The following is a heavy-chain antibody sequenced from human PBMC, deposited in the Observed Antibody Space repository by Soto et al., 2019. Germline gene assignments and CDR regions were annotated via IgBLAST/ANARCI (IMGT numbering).Heavy chain of an antibody. CDR1: GDSVSSNSAA. CDR3: ARTLAYYDFWSGYYHYYYYGMDV. J-gene: IGHJ6*02. V-gene: IGHV6-1*01. Sequence: SQTLSLTCAISGDSVSSNSAAWNWIRRSPSRGLEWLGRTYYRSKWYNDYAVSVKSRITINPDTSKNQFSLQLNSVTPEDTAVYYCARTLAYYDFWSGYYHYYYYGMDVWRQGTTVTVSS. D-gene: IGHD3-3*01. CDR2: TYYRSKWYN.